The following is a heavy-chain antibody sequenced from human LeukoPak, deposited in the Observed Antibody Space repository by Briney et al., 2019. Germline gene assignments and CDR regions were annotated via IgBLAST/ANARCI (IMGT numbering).Heavy chain of an antibody. V-gene: IGHV3-33*01. CDR1: GFTFSSYG. J-gene: IGHJ3*02. CDR3: AGLYSIDAFDI. CDR2: IWYDGSNK. D-gene: IGHD1-26*01. Sequence: GGSLRLSCAASGFTFSSYGMHWVRQAPGKGLEWVAVIWYDGSNKYYADSVKGRFTISRDNSKNTLYLQMNSLRAEDTAVYYCAGLYSIDAFDIWGQGTMVTVSS.